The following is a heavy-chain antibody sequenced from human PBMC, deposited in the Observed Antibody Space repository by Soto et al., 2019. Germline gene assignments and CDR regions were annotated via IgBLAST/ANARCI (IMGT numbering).Heavy chain of an antibody. J-gene: IGHJ4*02. CDR1: GGSISTSNW. D-gene: IGHD6-13*01. V-gene: IGHV4-4*02. CDR3: ARARATIAAAAIFDG. Sequence: QVQLQESGPGLVKPSGTLSLTCAVSGGSISTSNWWSWVRQPPGKGLEWIGEVYRTGSTNYNPSLESRLTISVDKSKNQFSLKLTSVTAADTAVYYCARARATIAAAAIFDGWGQGTLVTVSS. CDR2: VYRTGST.